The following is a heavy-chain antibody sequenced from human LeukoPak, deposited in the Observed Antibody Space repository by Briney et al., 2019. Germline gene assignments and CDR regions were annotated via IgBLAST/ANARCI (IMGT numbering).Heavy chain of an antibody. CDR3: ARGPYSYDSSGAFDI. CDR2: ISSSGST. V-gene: IGHV4-61*02. Sequence: SETLSLTCAVSGGSISSGGYSWSWIRQPPGKGLEWIGRISSSGSTNYNPSLKSRVTISVDTSKNQFSLKLSSVTAADTAVYFCARGPYSYDSSGAFDIWGQGTMVTVSS. D-gene: IGHD3-22*01. CDR1: GGSISSGGYS. J-gene: IGHJ3*02.